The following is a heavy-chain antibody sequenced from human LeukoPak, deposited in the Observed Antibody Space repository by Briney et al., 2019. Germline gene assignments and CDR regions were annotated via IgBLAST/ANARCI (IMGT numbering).Heavy chain of an antibody. CDR3: ARALRVGRYSADY. V-gene: IGHV1-8*01. Sequence: ASVKVSCKVSGYTFTSYDINWVRQATGQGLEWMGWMNPNSGNTGSAQRFQGRVTMTRNTSISTAYMELSSLRSEDTAVYYCARALRVGRYSADYWGQGTLVTVSS. CDR1: GYTFTSYD. D-gene: IGHD2-15*01. J-gene: IGHJ4*02. CDR2: MNPNSGNT.